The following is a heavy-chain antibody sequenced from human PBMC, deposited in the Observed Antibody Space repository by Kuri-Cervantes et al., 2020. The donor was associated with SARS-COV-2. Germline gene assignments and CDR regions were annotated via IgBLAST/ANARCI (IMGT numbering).Heavy chain of an antibody. CDR1: GFTFSSYW. V-gene: IGHV3-7*01. CDR2: IKQDGSEK. J-gene: IGHJ5*02. D-gene: IGHD2-2*01. Sequence: GGSLRLSCAASGFTFSSYWMSWVCQAPGKGLEWVANIKQDGSEKYYVDSVKGRFTISRDNAKNSLYLQMNSLRAEDTAVYYCARANVVVPAAMGFDPWGQGTLVTVSS. CDR3: ARANVVVPAAMGFDP.